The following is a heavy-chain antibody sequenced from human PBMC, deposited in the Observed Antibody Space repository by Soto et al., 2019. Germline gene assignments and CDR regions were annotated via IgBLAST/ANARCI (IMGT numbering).Heavy chain of an antibody. D-gene: IGHD2-21*01. CDR1: GGTFSSYA. V-gene: IGHV1-69*13. CDR2: IIPIFGTA. Sequence: ASVKVSCKASGGTFSSYAISWVRQAPGQGLEWMGGIIPIFGTANYAQKFQGRVTITADESTSTAYMELSSLRSEDTAVYYCARGGKHIVALGAFDIWGQGTMVTVSS. CDR3: ARGGKHIVALGAFDI. J-gene: IGHJ3*02.